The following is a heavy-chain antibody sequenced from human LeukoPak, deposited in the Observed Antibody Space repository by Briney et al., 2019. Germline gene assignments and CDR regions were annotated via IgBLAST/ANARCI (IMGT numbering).Heavy chain of an antibody. Sequence: SETLSLTCAVSGGSISSGGYSWSWIRQPPGKGLEWIGYIYHSGSTYYNPSLKSRVTISVDRSKNQFSLKLSSVTAADTAVYYCARFSAYYYDSSGYSSWGQGTLVTVSS. D-gene: IGHD3-22*01. CDR1: GGSISSGGYS. CDR3: ARFSAYYYDSSGYSS. CDR2: IYHSGST. V-gene: IGHV4-30-2*01. J-gene: IGHJ4*02.